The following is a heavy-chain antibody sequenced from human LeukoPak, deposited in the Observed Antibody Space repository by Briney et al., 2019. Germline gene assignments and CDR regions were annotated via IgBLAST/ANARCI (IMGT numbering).Heavy chain of an antibody. CDR3: ARAGRKAAAPDPDY. D-gene: IGHD6-13*01. CDR1: GYTFASYG. Sequence: ASVKVSCKASGYTFASYGISWVRQAPGQGLEWMGWISAYNGNTNYAQKLQGRVTMTTDTSTSTAYMELRSLRSDDTAVYYCARAGRKAAAPDPDYWGQGTLVTVSS. V-gene: IGHV1-18*01. CDR2: ISAYNGNT. J-gene: IGHJ4*02.